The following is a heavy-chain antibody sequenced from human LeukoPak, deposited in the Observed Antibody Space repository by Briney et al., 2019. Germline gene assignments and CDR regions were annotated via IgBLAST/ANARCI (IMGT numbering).Heavy chain of an antibody. D-gene: IGHD1-26*01. CDR3: ARDRYSGSYYTHYYYYGMDV. CDR2: IYYSGST. V-gene: IGHV4-61*01. CDR1: GGSVSSGSYY. J-gene: IGHJ6*02. Sequence: SETLSLTCTVSGGSVSSGSYYWSWIRQPPGKGLEWIGYIYYSGSTNYNPSLKSRVTISVDTSKNQFSLKLSSVTAADTAVYYCARDRYSGSYYTHYYYYGMDVWGQGTTVTVSS.